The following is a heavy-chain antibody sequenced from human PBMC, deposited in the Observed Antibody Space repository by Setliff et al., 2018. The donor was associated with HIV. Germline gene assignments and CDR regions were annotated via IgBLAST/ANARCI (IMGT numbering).Heavy chain of an antibody. D-gene: IGHD3-16*01. CDR3: ARVFPHPYGNSWFDT. CDR2: IYHSGST. CDR1: GGSISRYY. J-gene: IGHJ5*02. V-gene: IGHV4-59*01. Sequence: PSETLSLTCTVSGGSISRYYWSWVRQPPGKGLEWIGEIYHSGSTNYNPSLKSRVTISIDTSKNEFSLKLSSVTAADTAVYYCARVFPHPYGNSWFDTWGQGILVTVSS.